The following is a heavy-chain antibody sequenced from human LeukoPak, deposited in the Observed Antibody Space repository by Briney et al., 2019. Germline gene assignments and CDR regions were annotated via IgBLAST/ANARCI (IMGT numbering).Heavy chain of an antibody. D-gene: IGHD5/OR15-5a*01. V-gene: IGHV3-23*01. CDR3: AMDYPSTGYC. CDR1: GFTFISYA. CDR2: ISGSGHSP. Sequence: GGSLRLSCAASGFTFISYAMTWVRQAPGKGLQWVSAISGSGHSPHYADSVKGRFTISRDNSKNTLYLQMNSLRAEDTAVYYCAMDYPSTGYCWGQGTLVTVSS. J-gene: IGHJ4*02.